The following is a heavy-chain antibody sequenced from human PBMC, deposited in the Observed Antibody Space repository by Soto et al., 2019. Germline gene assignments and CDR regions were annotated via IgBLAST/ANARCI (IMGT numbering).Heavy chain of an antibody. D-gene: IGHD4-17*01. Sequence: QDQLVQSGAEVKKPGSSVKVSCKASGGTFSSHTFSWVRQAPGQGLEWMGRIIPALGTATYAQKFQGRVTITADESATTVYMELNSLRSEDTAVYYCARPDFGDYWYFDLWGRCTLVTDSS. CDR2: IIPALGTA. CDR1: GGTFSSHT. V-gene: IGHV1-69*08. J-gene: IGHJ2*01. CDR3: ARPDFGDYWYFDL.